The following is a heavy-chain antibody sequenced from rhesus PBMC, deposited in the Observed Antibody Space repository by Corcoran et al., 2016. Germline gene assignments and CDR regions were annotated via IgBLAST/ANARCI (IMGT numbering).Heavy chain of an antibody. D-gene: IGHD4-29*01. J-gene: IGHJ4*01. CDR2: ISNGGGST. CDR3: GRADYGVDY. V-gene: IGHV3-178*01. Sequence: EVQLVESGGDLAKRGGSLRLSWAASRVPFSDYYRAWVRPAPGKGLEWVSRISNGGGSTWYADSVKGRFTISRENAKNTLYLQMNSLRAEDTAVYYCGRADYGVDYWGQGVLVTVSS. CDR1: RVPFSDYY.